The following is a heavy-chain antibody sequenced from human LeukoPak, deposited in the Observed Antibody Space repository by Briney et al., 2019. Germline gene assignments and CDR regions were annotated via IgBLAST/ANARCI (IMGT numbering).Heavy chain of an antibody. CDR2: ISSSGGST. CDR1: GFTFSYYA. J-gene: IGHJ4*02. V-gene: IGHV3-23*01. D-gene: IGHD2-2*01. Sequence: PGGSLRLSCAATGFTFSYYAMSWVRQAPGKGLEWVSAISSSGGSTYYADSVKGRFTISRDNSKNTLYLQMNSMRAEDTAVYYCAKVPAAYYFDYWGQGTLATVSS. CDR3: AKVPAAYYFDY.